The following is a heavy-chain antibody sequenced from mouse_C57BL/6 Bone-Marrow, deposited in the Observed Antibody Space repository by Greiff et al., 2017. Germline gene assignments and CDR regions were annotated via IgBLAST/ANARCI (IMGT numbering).Heavy chain of an antibody. V-gene: IGHV1-18*01. CDR1: GYTFTDYN. CDR3: ARGLVITRDWYFDV. CDR2: INPNNGGT. Sequence: VQLKQSGPELVKPGASVKIPCKASGYTFTDYNMDWVKQSHGKSLEWIGDINPNNGGTIYNQKFKGKATLTVDKSSSTAYMELRSLTSEDTAVYYCARGLVITRDWYFDVWGTGTTVTVSS. J-gene: IGHJ1*03. D-gene: IGHD2-4*01.